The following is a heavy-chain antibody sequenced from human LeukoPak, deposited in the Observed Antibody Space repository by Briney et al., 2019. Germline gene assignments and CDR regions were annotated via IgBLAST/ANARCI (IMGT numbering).Heavy chain of an antibody. V-gene: IGHV3-23*01. D-gene: IGHD2-15*01. Sequence: GGSLRLSCAASGFTFSDYGMSWVRQAPGKGLEWVSTIGGRGGSTYYADSVKGRFTISRDNAKNSLYLQMNSLRAEDTAVYYCARGMRYCSGGSCYDYWGQGTLVTVSS. CDR2: IGGRGGST. CDR1: GFTFSDYG. J-gene: IGHJ4*02. CDR3: ARGMRYCSGGSCYDY.